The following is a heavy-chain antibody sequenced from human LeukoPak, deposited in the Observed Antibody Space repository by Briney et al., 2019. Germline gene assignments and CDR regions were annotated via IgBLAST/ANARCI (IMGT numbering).Heavy chain of an antibody. D-gene: IGHD4-17*01. V-gene: IGHV1-18*01. J-gene: IGHJ6*03. CDR3: ARVGDPLGDYPNYYYYYYMDV. CDR2: ISAYNGNT. Sequence: GASVKVSCKASGYTFTSYGISWVRQAPGQGLEWMGWISAYNGNTNYAQKLQGRVTMTTDTSTSTAYMELRSLRSDDTAVYYCARVGDPLGDYPNYYYYYYMDVWGKGTTVTVSS. CDR1: GYTFTSYG.